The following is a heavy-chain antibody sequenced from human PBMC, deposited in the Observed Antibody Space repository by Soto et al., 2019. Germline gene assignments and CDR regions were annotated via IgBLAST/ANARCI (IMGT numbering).Heavy chain of an antibody. CDR1: GDSISSRSYF. Sequence: TLSLTCTVSGDSISSRSYFWGWIRQSPGKGLEWIGSMSYSGSSNYNPSLKSRVTIAVDTSKNQFSVELSSVTAADSAVFYCARQIFYYASGSYYEYFDYWGQGTPVTVSS. J-gene: IGHJ4*02. D-gene: IGHD3-10*01. CDR3: ARQIFYYASGSYYEYFDY. V-gene: IGHV4-39*01. CDR2: MSYSGSS.